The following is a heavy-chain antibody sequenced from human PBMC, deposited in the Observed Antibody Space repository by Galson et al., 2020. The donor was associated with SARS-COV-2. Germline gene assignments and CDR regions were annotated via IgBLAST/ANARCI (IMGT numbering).Heavy chain of an antibody. Sequence: SQTLSLTCTVSGGSISSGGYYWSWIRQHPGKGLEWIGYIYYSGSTYYNPSLKSQVTISVDTSKNQFSLKLSSVTAADTAVYYCARLTYYYGWFDPWGQGTLVTVSS. CDR3: ARLTYYYGWFDP. CDR2: IYYSGST. CDR1: GGSISSGGYY. J-gene: IGHJ5*02. V-gene: IGHV4-31*01. D-gene: IGHD3-10*01.